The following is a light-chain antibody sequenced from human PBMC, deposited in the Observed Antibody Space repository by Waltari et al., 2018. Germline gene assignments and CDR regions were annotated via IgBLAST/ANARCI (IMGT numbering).Light chain of an antibody. J-gene: IGLJ3*02. CDR2: EVS. Sequence: QSALTQPPSASGSPGQSVTLSCTGTSRAVGGYNYVSWYQQHPGKAPKLMIYEVSKRPSGVPDRFSGSKSGNTASLTVSGLQAEDEADYYCSSYAGSNNWVFGGGTKLTVL. CDR1: SRAVGGYNY. CDR3: SSYAGSNNWV. V-gene: IGLV2-8*01.